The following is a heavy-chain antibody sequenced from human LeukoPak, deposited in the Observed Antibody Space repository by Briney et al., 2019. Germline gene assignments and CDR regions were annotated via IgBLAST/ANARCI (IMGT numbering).Heavy chain of an antibody. CDR1: GFTFSSYA. D-gene: IGHD2-2*01. CDR3: AKVFECSSTSCSYAFDI. J-gene: IGHJ3*02. V-gene: IGHV3-23*01. Sequence: GGSLRLSCAASGFTFSSYAMSWVRQAPGKGLEWVSTISGSGGSTYYADSVKGRFTISRDKSKNTLYLQMNSLRAEDTAIYYCAKVFECSSTSCSYAFDIWGQGTMVTVSS. CDR2: ISGSGGST.